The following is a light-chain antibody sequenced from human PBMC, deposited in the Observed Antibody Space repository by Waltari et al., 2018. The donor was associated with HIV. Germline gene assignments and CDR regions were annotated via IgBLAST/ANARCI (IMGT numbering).Light chain of an antibody. CDR1: QGISSY. CDR2: AAS. CDR3: QQLNSYPSLT. Sequence: PSFLSASVGDRVPITCRASQGISSYLAWYQQKPGKAPKLLIYAASTLQSGVPSRFSGSGSGTEFTLTISSLQPEDFATYYCQQLNSYPSLTFGGGTKVEIK. V-gene: IGKV1-9*01. J-gene: IGKJ4*01.